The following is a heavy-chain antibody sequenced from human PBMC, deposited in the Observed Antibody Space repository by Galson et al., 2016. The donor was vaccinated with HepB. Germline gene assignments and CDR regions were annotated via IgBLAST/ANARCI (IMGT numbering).Heavy chain of an antibody. CDR2: IIPIIGTS. Sequence: SVKVSCKASGGTFSSFAISWVRQAPGQGLEWMGGIIPIIGTSNFAQKFQGRVTLTADESTNTAYMELSSLKSEDTAVYYCARDPRGVIIAADGMDVWGQGTTVTVSS. D-gene: IGHD2-15*01. V-gene: IGHV1-69*13. CDR1: GGTFSSFA. CDR3: ARDPRGVIIAADGMDV. J-gene: IGHJ6*02.